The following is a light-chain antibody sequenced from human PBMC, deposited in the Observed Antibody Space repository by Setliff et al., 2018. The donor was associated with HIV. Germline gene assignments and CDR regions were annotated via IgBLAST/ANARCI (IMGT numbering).Light chain of an antibody. CDR2: DVN. Sequence: QSALGQPASVSGSPGRSITISCTGTSTDIGHYGLFSWYQQHPGRAPQLILFDVNKRPSGVSSRFFGSKSGNTASLSISGLQAGDEADYFCCAYAGSDTCVFGTGTKVTVL. CDR1: STDIGHYGL. V-gene: IGLV2-23*02. CDR3: CAYAGSDTCV. J-gene: IGLJ1*01.